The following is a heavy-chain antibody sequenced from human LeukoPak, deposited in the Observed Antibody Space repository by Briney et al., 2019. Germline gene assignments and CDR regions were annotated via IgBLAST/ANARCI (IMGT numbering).Heavy chain of an antibody. CDR1: GGSISSYY. CDR2: IYYSGST. V-gene: IGHV4-59*01. D-gene: IGHD6-19*01. CDR3: ARGWAHDLAVAGLPFDY. Sequence: KPSETLSLTCTVSGGSISSYYWSWIRQPPGKGLEWIGYIYYSGSTNYNPSLKSRVTISVDTSNNQFSLKLSSVTAADTAVYYCARGWAHDLAVAGLPFDYWGQGTLVTVSS. J-gene: IGHJ4*02.